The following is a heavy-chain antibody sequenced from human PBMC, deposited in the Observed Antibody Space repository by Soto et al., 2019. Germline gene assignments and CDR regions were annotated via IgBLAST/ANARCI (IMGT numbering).Heavy chain of an antibody. CDR3: ARDRLKSKVVTTMVRGVISEYYYGMDV. D-gene: IGHD3-10*01. V-gene: IGHV3-21*01. CDR1: GFTFSSNS. Sequence: GGSLRLSCAASGFTFSSNSMNWVRQAPGKGLEWVSSISSSSSYIYYADSVKGRFTISRDNAKNSLYLQMNSLRAEDTAVYYCARDRLKSKVVTTMVRGVISEYYYGMDVWGQGTTVTVSS. J-gene: IGHJ6*02. CDR2: ISSSSSYI.